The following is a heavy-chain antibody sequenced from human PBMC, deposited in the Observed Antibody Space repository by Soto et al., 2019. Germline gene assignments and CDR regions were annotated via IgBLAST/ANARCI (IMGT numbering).Heavy chain of an antibody. CDR1: GGSISSSNHY. CDR3: ARGHGGITVFGAPGHFDY. CDR2: THYSGST. J-gene: IGHJ4*02. V-gene: IGHV4-39*01. D-gene: IGHD3-3*01. Sequence: QVQLQESGPGLVKASETLSLTCTVSGGSISSSNHYWGWIRQAPGQGLEWIGNTHYSGSTYYNPSLMSGVTISVDTPKNQFSVKLSSVTAADTAVYYCARGHGGITVFGAPGHFDYWGQGTLVTVSP.